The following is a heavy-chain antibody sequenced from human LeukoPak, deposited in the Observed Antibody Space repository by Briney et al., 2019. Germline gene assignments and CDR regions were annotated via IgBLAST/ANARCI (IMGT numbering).Heavy chain of an antibody. CDR1: GGSISSYY. Sequence: SETLSLTCTVSGGSISSYYWSWIRQPAGKGLEWIGRIYTSGSTNYNPSLKSRVTMSVDTSKNQFSLKLSSVTAADTAVYYCAIETIAVAGAAFDYWGQGTLVTASS. CDR2: IYTSGST. D-gene: IGHD6-19*01. V-gene: IGHV4-4*07. J-gene: IGHJ4*02. CDR3: AIETIAVAGAAFDY.